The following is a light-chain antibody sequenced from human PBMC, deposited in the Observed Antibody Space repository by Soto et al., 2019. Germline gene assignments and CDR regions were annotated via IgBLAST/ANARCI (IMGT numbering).Light chain of an antibody. J-gene: IGLJ1*01. CDR1: SSNIGAGYE. V-gene: IGLV1-40*01. Sequence: QSVLTQPPSVSAAPGQRVTISCTGSSSNIGAGYEAHWYQQVPGTAPKLLIYENNNRPSGVPDRFSGSKSGTSASLAITGLQAEDEAEYYCHFYDSSLSGYVFGTGTKVTVL. CDR3: HFYDSSLSGYV. CDR2: ENN.